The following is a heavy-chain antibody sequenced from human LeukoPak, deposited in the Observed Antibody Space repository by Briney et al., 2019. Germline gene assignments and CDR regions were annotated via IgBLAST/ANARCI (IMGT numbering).Heavy chain of an antibody. V-gene: IGHV3-53*05. J-gene: IGHJ4*02. CDR1: GVIVSSNY. D-gene: IGHD3-10*01. Sequence: GGSLRLSCAASGVIVSSNYMSWVRQAPGRGLEWVSVIYSGDSTYYADSVKGRFTISRDNSGNTLHLQMSSLRVEDTAVYYCVKDSSSGSYFDYWGQGTLVTVSS. CDR2: IYSGDST. CDR3: VKDSSSGSYFDY.